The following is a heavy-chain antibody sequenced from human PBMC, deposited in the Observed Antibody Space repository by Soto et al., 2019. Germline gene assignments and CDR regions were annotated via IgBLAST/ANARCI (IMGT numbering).Heavy chain of an antibody. J-gene: IGHJ6*03. D-gene: IGHD2-2*01. CDR1: GGTFSSYT. CDR3: ASGPLGYCSSTSCRIPYYYYYYYMDV. Sequence: XSVKVSCKASGGTFSSYTISWVRQAPGQGLEWMGRIIPILGIANYAQKFQGRVTITADKSTSTAYMELSSLRSEDTAVYYCASGPLGYCSSTSCRIPYYYYYYYMDVWGKGTTVTVSS. CDR2: IIPILGIA. V-gene: IGHV1-69*02.